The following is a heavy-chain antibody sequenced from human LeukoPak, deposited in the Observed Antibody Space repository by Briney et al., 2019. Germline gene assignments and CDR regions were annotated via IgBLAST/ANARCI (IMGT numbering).Heavy chain of an antibody. J-gene: IGHJ4*02. CDR3: ARGGTYYYDSSGYYYGY. CDR1: GGSISSYY. V-gene: IGHV4-4*07. Sequence: SETLSLTCTVSGGSISSYYWSWIRQPAGKGLEWIGRIYTSGSTNCNPSLKSRVTMSVDTSKNQFSLKLSSVTAADTAVYYCARGGTYYYDSSGYYYGYWGQGTLVTVSS. CDR2: IYTSGST. D-gene: IGHD3-22*01.